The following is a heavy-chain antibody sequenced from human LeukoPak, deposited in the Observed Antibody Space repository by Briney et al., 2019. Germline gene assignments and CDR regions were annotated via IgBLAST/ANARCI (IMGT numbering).Heavy chain of an antibody. V-gene: IGHV4-39*07. Sequence: SETLSFTATGCACSSHSSSYEWRAIRQPLGEGLGSIGIICYAGSTDYNPSLKSRVIISVDTSKNQFSLKLSSVTAADTAVYYCARDRFDDSNGYYYHSYYYMNVWGKGTTVTVSS. CDR3: ARDRFDDSNGYYYHSYYYMNV. CDR2: ICYAGST. J-gene: IGHJ6*03. D-gene: IGHD3-22*01. CDR1: ACSSHSSSYE.